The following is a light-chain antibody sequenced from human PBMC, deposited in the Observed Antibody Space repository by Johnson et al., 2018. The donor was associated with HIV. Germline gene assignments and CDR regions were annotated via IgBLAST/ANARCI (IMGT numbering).Light chain of an antibody. CDR1: SSNIGNNY. J-gene: IGLJ1*01. Sequence: VLSQPPSVSAAPGQKVTISCSGSSSNIGNNYVSWYQQLPGTAPKLLIYENNKRPSGIPDRFSGSKSGTSATLGITGLQTGDEADYYCGTWDSSLREVFGTGTKVTVL. CDR2: ENN. V-gene: IGLV1-51*02. CDR3: GTWDSSLREV.